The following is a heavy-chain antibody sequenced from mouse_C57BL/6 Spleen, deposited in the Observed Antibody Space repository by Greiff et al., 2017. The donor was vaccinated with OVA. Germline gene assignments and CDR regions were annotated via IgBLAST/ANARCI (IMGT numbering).Heavy chain of an antibody. CDR2: IHPSDSDT. Sequence: QVQLQQPGAELVKPGASVKVSCKASGYTFTSYWMHWVKQRPGQGLEWIGRIHPSDSDTNYNQKFKGKATLTVDKSSSTAYMQLSSLTSEDTAVYYCAIHDSSPYAMDYWGQGTSVTVSS. J-gene: IGHJ4*01. CDR3: AIHDSSPYAMDY. V-gene: IGHV1-74*01. D-gene: IGHD1-1*01. CDR1: GYTFTSYW.